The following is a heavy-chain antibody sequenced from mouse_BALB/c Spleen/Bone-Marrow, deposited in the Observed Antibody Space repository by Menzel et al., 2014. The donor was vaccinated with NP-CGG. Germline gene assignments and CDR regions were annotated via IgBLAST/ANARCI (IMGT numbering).Heavy chain of an antibody. V-gene: IGHV7-1*02. CDR2: SRNKANDYTT. D-gene: IGHD4-1*01. CDR3: ARDVLLTGVHYYAMDY. J-gene: IGHJ4*01. CDR1: GFTFSDFY. Sequence: EVMLVESGGGLVQPGGSLRLSCATSGFTFSDFYMVWVRQSPGKRLEWIAASRNKANDYTTEYSVSVKGRFIVSRDTSQSILYLQMNALRAEDTAIYYCARDVLLTGVHYYAMDYWGQGTSVTVSS.